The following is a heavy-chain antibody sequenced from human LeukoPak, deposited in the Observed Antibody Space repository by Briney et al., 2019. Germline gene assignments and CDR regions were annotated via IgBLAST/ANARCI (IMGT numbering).Heavy chain of an antibody. CDR1: GFTVDDYA. CDR3: AKDFYRLGEFDAFDN. J-gene: IGHJ3*02. CDR2: ISWNSGRI. D-gene: IGHD3-16*01. V-gene: IGHV3-9*01. Sequence: GGSLRLSCAASGFTVDDYAMHWVRQAPGKGLEWVSGISWNSGRIGYADSVKGRFTISRDNAKNSLYLQMNSLRVEDTALYYCAKDFYRLGEFDAFDNWGQGTMVTVSS.